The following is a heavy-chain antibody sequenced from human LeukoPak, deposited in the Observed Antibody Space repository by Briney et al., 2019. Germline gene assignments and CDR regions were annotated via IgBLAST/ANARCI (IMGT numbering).Heavy chain of an antibody. CDR2: ISSSGSTK. D-gene: IGHD2-21*01. J-gene: IGHJ4*02. CDR1: GITFSSYS. CDR3: ARGGLSIVGY. V-gene: IGHV3-48*01. Sequence: GGSLRLSCGASGITFSSYSMDWVRQAPGKGLEWVSYISSSGSTKYYADSVKGRFTISRDNARNSLYLQMNSLRAEDTAVYFCARGGLSIVGYWGQGTLVTVSS.